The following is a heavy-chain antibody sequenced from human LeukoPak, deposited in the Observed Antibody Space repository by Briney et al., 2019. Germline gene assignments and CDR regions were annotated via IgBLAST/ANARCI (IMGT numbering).Heavy chain of an antibody. D-gene: IGHD5-18*01. CDR3: AKGLGYSYGYFDY. CDR1: GFTFDDYA. V-gene: IGHV3-9*01. Sequence: GRSLRLSCAASGFTFDDYAMHWVRQALGKGLEWVSGISWNSGSIGYADSVKGRFTISRDNAKNSLYLQMNSLRAEDTALYYCAKGLGYSYGYFDYWGQGTLVTVSS. J-gene: IGHJ4*02. CDR2: ISWNSGSI.